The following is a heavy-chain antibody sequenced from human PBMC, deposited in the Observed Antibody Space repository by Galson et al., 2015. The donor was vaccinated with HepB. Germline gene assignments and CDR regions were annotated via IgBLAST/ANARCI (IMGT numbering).Heavy chain of an antibody. Sequence: SETLSLTCAVYGGSFSGYYWSWIRQPPGKGLEWIGEINHSGSTNYNPSLKSRVTISVDTSKNQFSLKLSSVTAADTAVYYCARYLGYYGYNWFDPWGQGTLVTVSS. CDR2: INHSGST. CDR1: GGSFSGYY. D-gene: IGHD3-22*01. CDR3: ARYLGYYGYNWFDP. V-gene: IGHV4-34*01. J-gene: IGHJ5*02.